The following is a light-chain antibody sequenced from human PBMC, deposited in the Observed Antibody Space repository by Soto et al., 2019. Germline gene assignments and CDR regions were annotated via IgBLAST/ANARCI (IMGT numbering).Light chain of an antibody. CDR1: QSVSSY. J-gene: IGKJ4*01. Sequence: RSLSPGDRATLSCRASQSVSSYLAWYQQKPGQAPRLLIYDASNRATGIPARFSGSGSGTDFTLTISSLEPEDFAVYYCQQRSNWPPFTFGGGTKVDI. V-gene: IGKV3-11*01. CDR2: DAS. CDR3: QQRSNWPPFT.